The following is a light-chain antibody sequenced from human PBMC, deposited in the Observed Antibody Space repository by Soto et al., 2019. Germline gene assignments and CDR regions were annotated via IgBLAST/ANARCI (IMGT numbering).Light chain of an antibody. J-gene: IGLJ1*01. CDR1: SSSIGTNY. Sequence: QLVLTQPPSASGTPGQRVTISCSGSSSSIGTNYVYWYQQLPGTAPKLLIYKSDRRPSGVPDRFSASKSGTSASLAISGLRTEDEADYHCASWDYSLSGYVFGTGTKLTVL. V-gene: IGLV1-47*01. CDR2: KSD. CDR3: ASWDYSLSGYV.